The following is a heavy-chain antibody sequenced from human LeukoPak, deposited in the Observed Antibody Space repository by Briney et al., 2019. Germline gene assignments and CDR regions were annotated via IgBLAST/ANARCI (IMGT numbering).Heavy chain of an antibody. D-gene: IGHD2-2*01. Sequence: SEILSLTCTVSGGSISSSSYYWGWIRQPPGKGLEWIGSIYYSGSTYYNPSLKSRVTISVDTSKNQFSLKLSSVTAVDTAVYYCARGTPAAPFDPWGQGTLVTVSS. J-gene: IGHJ5*02. CDR3: ARGTPAAPFDP. V-gene: IGHV4-39*07. CDR1: GGSISSSSYY. CDR2: IYYSGST.